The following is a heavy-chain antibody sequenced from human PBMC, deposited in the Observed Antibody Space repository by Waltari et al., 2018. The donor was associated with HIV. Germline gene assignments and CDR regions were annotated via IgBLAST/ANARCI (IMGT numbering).Heavy chain of an antibody. V-gene: IGHV3-33*01. CDR1: GFTFSSYG. D-gene: IGHD3-10*01. CDR3: ASAYGSGNYYPLDY. J-gene: IGHJ4*02. Sequence: ASGFTFSSYGMHWVRQAPGKGLEWVAVIWYDGRNKNYADSVKGRFTISRDNSKNTLYLQMNNLRAEDTAVYYCASAYGSGNYYPLDYWGQGTLVTVSS. CDR2: IWYDGRNK.